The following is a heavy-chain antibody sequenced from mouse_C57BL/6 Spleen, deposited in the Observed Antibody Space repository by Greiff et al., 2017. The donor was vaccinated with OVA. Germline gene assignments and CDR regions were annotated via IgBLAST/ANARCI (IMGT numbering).Heavy chain of an antibody. V-gene: IGHV5-9*01. CDR2: ISGGGGNT. CDR1: GFTFSSYT. J-gene: IGHJ4*01. CDR3: ARRGSSPYYSNSAMDY. D-gene: IGHD2-5*01. Sequence: DVHLVESGGGLVKPGGSLKLSCAASGFTFSSYTMSWVRQTPEKRLEWVATISGGGGNTYYPDSVKGRFTISRDNAKNTLYLQMSSLRSEDTALYYCARRGSSPYYSNSAMDYWGQGTSVTVSS.